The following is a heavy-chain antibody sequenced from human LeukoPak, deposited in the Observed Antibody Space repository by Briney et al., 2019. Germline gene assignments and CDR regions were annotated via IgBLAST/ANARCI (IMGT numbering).Heavy chain of an antibody. J-gene: IGHJ4*02. CDR3: AVSISGYYSGFDY. Sequence: GESLKTSCEGSGYSSANYWIGWVRQMPGKGLEWMGIIYPGDSDTRYSPSFQGQVSISVDKSISTAYLQWSSLEASDTAMYYCAVSISGYYSGFDYWGRGTLVTVSS. CDR2: IYPGDSDT. CDR1: GYSSANYW. D-gene: IGHD3-22*01. V-gene: IGHV5-51*01.